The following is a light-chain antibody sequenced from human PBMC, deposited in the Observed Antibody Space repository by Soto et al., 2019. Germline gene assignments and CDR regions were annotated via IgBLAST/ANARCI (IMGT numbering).Light chain of an antibody. J-gene: IGLJ1*01. CDR3: SSYTSSSTYV. Sequence: SALTQPASVSGSPGQSITLSCPGTSRDVGGYNYVSWYQQHPGKAPKLMIYDVSNRPPGVSNRFSGSKSGNTASLTISGLQAEDEADYYCSSYTSSSTYVFGTGTKVTVL. V-gene: IGLV2-14*01. CDR1: SRDVGGYNY. CDR2: DVS.